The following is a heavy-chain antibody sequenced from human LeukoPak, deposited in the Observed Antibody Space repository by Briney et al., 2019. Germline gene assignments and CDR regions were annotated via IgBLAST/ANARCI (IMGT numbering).Heavy chain of an antibody. Sequence: PSETLSLTCAVYGGSFSGYYWSCIRQPPGKGLEWIGEINHSGSTNYNPSLKSRVTISADTSKSQFSLKLSSVTAADTAVYYCARAYYYDSSGFYGSVRHYYGMDVWGQGTTVTVSS. J-gene: IGHJ6*02. D-gene: IGHD3-22*01. V-gene: IGHV4-34*01. CDR2: INHSGST. CDR1: GGSFSGYY. CDR3: ARAYYYDSSGFYGSVRHYYGMDV.